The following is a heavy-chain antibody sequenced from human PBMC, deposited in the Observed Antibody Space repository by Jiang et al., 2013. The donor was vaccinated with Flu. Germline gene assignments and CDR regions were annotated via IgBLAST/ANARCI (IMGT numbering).Heavy chain of an antibody. J-gene: IGHJ6*03. CDR1: GFTFTNSA. V-gene: IGHV1-58*02. CDR3: AAAPHYQLEGHQHYHYYYVDV. D-gene: IGHD1-1*01. Sequence: QLLESGPEVKKPGTSVKVSCKASGFTFTNSAMQWVRQARGQRLEWIGWIVVGSDNTNYAQKFQERVTITRDMSTSTVYMELSSLSSEDTAVYYCAAAPHYQLEGHQHYHYYYVDVWGKGTTVTVSS. CDR2: IVVGSDNT.